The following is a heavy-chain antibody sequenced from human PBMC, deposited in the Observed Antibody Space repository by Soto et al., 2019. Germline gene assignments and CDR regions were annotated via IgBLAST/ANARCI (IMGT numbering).Heavy chain of an antibody. CDR2: ISSSSSHT. Sequence: PGGSLRLSCTASRFTFSNYSMNWVRQAPGKGLEWVSSISSSSSHTYYADSVKGRFTISRDNARSSLSLQMDSLRVDDTAVYYCARGGYGPSGYHGGQGTLVTVSS. V-gene: IGHV3-21*06. J-gene: IGHJ4*02. CDR1: RFTFSNYS. CDR3: ARGGYGPSGYH. D-gene: IGHD3-3*01.